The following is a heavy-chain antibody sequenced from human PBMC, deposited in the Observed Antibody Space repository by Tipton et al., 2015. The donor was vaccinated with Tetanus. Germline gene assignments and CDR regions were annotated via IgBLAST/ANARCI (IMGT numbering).Heavy chain of an antibody. V-gene: IGHV1-18*04. CDR3: ARRYDFWSGYQSTGPYFDY. Sequence: QVQLVQSGAEVKKPGASVKVSCKASGYTFTSYGISWVRQAPGQGLEWMGWISAYNGNTNYAQKLQGRVPMTTDTSTSTAYMELRSLRSDDTAVYYCARRYDFWSGYQSTGPYFDYWGQGTLVTVSS. D-gene: IGHD3-3*01. CDR1: GYTFTSYG. CDR2: ISAYNGNT. J-gene: IGHJ4*02.